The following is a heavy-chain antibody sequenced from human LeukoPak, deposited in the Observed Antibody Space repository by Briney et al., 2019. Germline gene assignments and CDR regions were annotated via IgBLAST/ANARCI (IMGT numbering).Heavy chain of an antibody. D-gene: IGHD5-18*01. J-gene: IGHJ6*03. CDR1: GGSFSGYY. CDR3: ARSRNTAMVNNYYYYMDV. CDR2: INHSGST. Sequence: PSETLSLTCAVYGGSFSGYYWSWIRQPPGKGLEWIGEINHSGSTNYNPSLKSRVTISVDTSKNQFSLKLGSVTAADTAVYYCARSRNTAMVNNYYYYMDVWGKGTTVTVSS. V-gene: IGHV4-34*01.